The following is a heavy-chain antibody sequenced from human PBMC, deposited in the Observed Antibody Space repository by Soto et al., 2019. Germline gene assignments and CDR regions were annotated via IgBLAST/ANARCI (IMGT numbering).Heavy chain of an antibody. D-gene: IGHD3-22*01. CDR2: IYYSGST. CDR1: GGSISSYY. V-gene: IGHV4-59*01. Sequence: SETLSLTCTVSGGSISSYYWSWIRQPPGKGLEWIGYIYYSGSTNYNPSLKSRVTISVDTSKNQFSLKLSSVTASGTAVYYCARGGYYRYYFDYWGQGTLVTVS. J-gene: IGHJ4*02. CDR3: ARGGYYRYYFDY.